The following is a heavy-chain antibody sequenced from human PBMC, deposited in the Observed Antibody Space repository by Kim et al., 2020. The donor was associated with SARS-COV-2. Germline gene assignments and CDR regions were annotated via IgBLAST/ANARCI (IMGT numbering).Heavy chain of an antibody. J-gene: IGHJ4*02. CDR3: ARHPTAKVLRFLEWLLYLDY. D-gene: IGHD3-3*01. V-gene: IGHV4-39*01. Sequence: SRVTISVDTSKNQFSLKVSSVTAADTAVYYCARHPTAKVLRFLEWLLYLDYWGQGTLVTVSS.